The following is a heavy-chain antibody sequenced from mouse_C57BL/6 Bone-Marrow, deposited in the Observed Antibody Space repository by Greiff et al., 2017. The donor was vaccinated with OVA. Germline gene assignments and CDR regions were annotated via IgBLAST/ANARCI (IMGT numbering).Heavy chain of an antibody. CDR3: TREGATMVTTTPYAMDY. Sequence: VQLQQPGAELVKPGSSVKVSCKASGSTFTRYWRHWVKQSPAQGLEWIGRIHPSDGNTNYNQKFKGKAILTADKSSNTAYMELRSLTCEDSAVYYCTREGATMVTTTPYAMDYWGQGTSVTVSS. CDR1: GSTFTRYW. D-gene: IGHD2-2*01. J-gene: IGHJ4*01. V-gene: IGHV1-74*01. CDR2: IHPSDGNT.